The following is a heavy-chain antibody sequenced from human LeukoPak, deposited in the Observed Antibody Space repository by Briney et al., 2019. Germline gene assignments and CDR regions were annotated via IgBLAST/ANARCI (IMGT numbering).Heavy chain of an antibody. D-gene: IGHD6-13*01. J-gene: IGHJ2*01. V-gene: IGHV4-34*01. CDR3: ARAPPGSSWYKIWYFDL. Sequence: SETLSLTCAVYGGSFSGYYWSWIRQPPGKGLEWIGEINHSGSTNYNPSLKSRVTISVDTSKSQFSLKLSSVTAADTAVYYCARAPPGSSWYKIWYFDLWGRGTLVTVSS. CDR2: INHSGST. CDR1: GGSFSGYY.